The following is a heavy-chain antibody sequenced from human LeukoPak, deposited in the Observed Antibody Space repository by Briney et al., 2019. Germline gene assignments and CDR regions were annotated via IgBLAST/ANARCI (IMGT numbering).Heavy chain of an antibody. J-gene: IGHJ4*02. CDR2: IRYDGSNK. V-gene: IGHV3-30*02. D-gene: IGHD3-10*01. Sequence: GGSLRLSCAASGFTFSSYGMHWVRQAPGKGLEWVAFIRYDGSNKYYADSVKGRFTISRDNSENTLYLQMNSLRAEDTAVYYCAKGDYYGSGSREFDYWGQGTLVTVSS. CDR3: AKGDYYGSGSREFDY. CDR1: GFTFSSYG.